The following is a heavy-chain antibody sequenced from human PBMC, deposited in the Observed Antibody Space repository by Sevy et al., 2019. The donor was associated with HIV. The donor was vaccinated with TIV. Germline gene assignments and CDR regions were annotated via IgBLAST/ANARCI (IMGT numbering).Heavy chain of an antibody. CDR1: GFTFSTYW. CDR3: VREYGGRGGY. Sequence: GGSLRLSCEASGFTFSTYWLTWVRQVPGKGLEWVANISQGGSKKYFVDSVKGRFTISRDNAKNPVYLQMNSLRADDTAVYYCVREYGGRGGYWGQGTLVTVSS. V-gene: IGHV3-7*03. CDR2: ISQGGSKK. D-gene: IGHD2-15*01. J-gene: IGHJ4*02.